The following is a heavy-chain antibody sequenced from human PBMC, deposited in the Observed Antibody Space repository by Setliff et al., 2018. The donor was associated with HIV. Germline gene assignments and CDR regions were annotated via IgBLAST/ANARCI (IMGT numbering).Heavy chain of an antibody. J-gene: IGHJ4*02. D-gene: IGHD3-3*01. CDR2: IYYSGST. Sequence: KTSETLSLTCSVSGGSINNYYWSWIRQPPGKGLEWIGYIYYSGSTNYNPSLKSRVTISLDTSKNQFSLKLSSVTAADTAVYYCARGPLTIFGVVIIPNYFDYWGQGTLVTVSS. CDR3: ARGPLTIFGVVIIPNYFDY. V-gene: IGHV4-59*08. CDR1: GGSINNYY.